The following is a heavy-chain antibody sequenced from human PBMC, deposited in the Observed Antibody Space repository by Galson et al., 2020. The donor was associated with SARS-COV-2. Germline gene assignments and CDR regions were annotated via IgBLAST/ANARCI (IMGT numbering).Heavy chain of an antibody. CDR2: LDWDDNI. CDR1: GLSLRTSGMR. D-gene: IGHD2-15*01. V-gene: IGHV2-70*04. J-gene: IGHJ4*02. Sequence: SGPTLVKPTQTLRLTCTFSGLSLRTSGMRVRWIRQPPGKALEWLDRLDWDDNIFYNTSLKTRLTISKDTSKNQVVLTMTNVDPVDTATYYCARGPTSSVVQSHFDYWGQGTLVTVSS. CDR3: ARGPTSSVVQSHFDY.